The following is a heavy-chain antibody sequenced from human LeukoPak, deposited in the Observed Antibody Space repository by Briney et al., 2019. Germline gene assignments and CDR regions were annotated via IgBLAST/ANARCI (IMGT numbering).Heavy chain of an antibody. J-gene: IGHJ6*03. CDR1: RFTFSSYS. Sequence: GGSLRLSCAASRFTFSSYSMNWIRQAPGKGLEWVSSISSSSSYIYYADSVKGRFTISRDNAKNSLYLQMNSLRAEDTAVYYCARLADGPHYYYYMDVWGKGTTVTVSS. D-gene: IGHD2-8*01. V-gene: IGHV3-21*01. CDR2: ISSSSSYI. CDR3: ARLADGPHYYYYMDV.